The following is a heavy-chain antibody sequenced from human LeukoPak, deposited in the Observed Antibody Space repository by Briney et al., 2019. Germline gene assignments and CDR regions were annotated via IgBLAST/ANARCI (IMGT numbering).Heavy chain of an antibody. CDR3: ANDSSGRGWWFDP. D-gene: IGHD3-22*01. Sequence: ASVKVSCKASGYTFTGYYMHWVRQAPGQGLEWMGWINPNSGGTNYAQKFQGRVTMTRDTSISTAYMELSRLRSDDTAVYYCANDSSGRGWWFDPWGQGTLVTVSS. CDR1: GYTFTGYY. J-gene: IGHJ5*02. CDR2: INPNSGGT. V-gene: IGHV1-2*02.